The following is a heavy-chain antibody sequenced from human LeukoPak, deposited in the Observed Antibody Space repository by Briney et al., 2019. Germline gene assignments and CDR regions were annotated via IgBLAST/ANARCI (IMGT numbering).Heavy chain of an antibody. CDR2: INPSGGST. CDR3: ARGDGSYVGFDY. V-gene: IGHV1-46*01. CDR1: GYTFTSYY. D-gene: IGHD1-26*01. J-gene: IGHJ4*02. Sequence: ASVKVSCKASGYTFTSYYLHWVRQAPGQGLEWMGIINPSGGSTSYAQKFQGRVTMTRDMSTSTVYMELSSLRSEDTAVYYCARGDGSYVGFDYWGQGTLVTVSS.